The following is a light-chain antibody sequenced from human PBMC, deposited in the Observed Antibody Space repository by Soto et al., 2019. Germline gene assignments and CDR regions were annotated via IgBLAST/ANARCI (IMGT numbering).Light chain of an antibody. Sequence: DIPMTQSPSTLSASVGDMVAITCRASQSITNRLAWYQLKPGKAPKVMIYDALNLESGVPSRFSGSGYGTECTLTISSLQPDDVATYYCQHYNSYSEALGQGTKVDIK. CDR3: QHYNSYSEA. V-gene: IGKV1-5*01. CDR1: QSITNR. CDR2: DAL. J-gene: IGKJ1*01.